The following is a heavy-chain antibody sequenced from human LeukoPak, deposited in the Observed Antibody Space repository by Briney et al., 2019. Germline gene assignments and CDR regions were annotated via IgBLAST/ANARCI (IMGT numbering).Heavy chain of an antibody. Sequence: GGSLRLSCAASGFTFSDYSMNWVRQAPGKGLEWVASISTVSTYTFNAESLKGRISISRDNAKNSLILQMSSLRADDTAVYYCTRDGSGFYYYYYMGVWGKGTTVTVSS. CDR1: GFTFSDYS. CDR2: ISTVSTYT. D-gene: IGHD6-25*01. V-gene: IGHV3-21*01. CDR3: TRDGSGFYYYYYMGV. J-gene: IGHJ6*03.